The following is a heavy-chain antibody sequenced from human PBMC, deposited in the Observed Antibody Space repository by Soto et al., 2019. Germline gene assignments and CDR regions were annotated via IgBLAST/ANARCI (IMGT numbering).Heavy chain of an antibody. CDR3: ARKGAAASYAHYYMDV. Sequence: QVQLQESGPVLVKPSETLSLTCTVSGGSISPYYWSWIRQPPGKGLEWIGYVYYSGNTNYNPSLESRVTISVDTSRNQFSLNLTSATAADTAVYYCARKGAAASYAHYYMDVWGRGTTVTVSS. CDR2: VYYSGNT. D-gene: IGHD6-13*01. CDR1: GGSISPYY. V-gene: IGHV4-59*01. J-gene: IGHJ6*03.